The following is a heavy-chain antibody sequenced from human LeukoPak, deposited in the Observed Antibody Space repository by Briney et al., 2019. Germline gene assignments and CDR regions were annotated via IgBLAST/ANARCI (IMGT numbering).Heavy chain of an antibody. V-gene: IGHV4-4*07. CDR2: IYTSGST. D-gene: IGHD3-22*01. CDR1: GGSISSYY. CDR3: AREFVGYYDSSGYYYPRDYYYMDV. J-gene: IGHJ6*03. Sequence: SETLSLTCTVSGGSISSYYRSWIRQPAGKGLEWIGRIYTSGSTNYNPSLKSRVTMSVDTSKNQFSLKLSSVTAADTAVYYCAREFVGYYDSSGYYYPRDYYYMDVWGKGTTVTVSS.